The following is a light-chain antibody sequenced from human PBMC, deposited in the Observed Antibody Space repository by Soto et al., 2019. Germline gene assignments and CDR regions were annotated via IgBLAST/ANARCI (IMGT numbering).Light chain of an antibody. CDR2: DAS. V-gene: IGKV3-11*01. CDR3: QQRSNWPQFT. J-gene: IGKJ3*01. Sequence: EIVLTQSPATLSLSPGERATLSCRASQSVSSYLAWYQQKPGQAPRLLIYDASNRATGIPARFSGSGSGTVFTLTISSLEPEDFAVYYCQQRSNWPQFTFGPGTKVDIK. CDR1: QSVSSY.